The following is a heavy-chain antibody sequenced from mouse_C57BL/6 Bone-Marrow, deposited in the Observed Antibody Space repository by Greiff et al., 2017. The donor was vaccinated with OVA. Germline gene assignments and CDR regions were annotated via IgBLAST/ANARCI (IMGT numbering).Heavy chain of an antibody. CDR2: ISSGSSTI. Sequence: EVKVVESGGGLVKPGGSLKLSCAASGFTFSDYGMHWVRQAPEKGLEWVAYISSGSSTIYYADTVKGRFTISRDNAKNTLFLQMTSLRSEDTAMYYCARQTIYYDYDRGYFDVWGTGTTVTVSS. J-gene: IGHJ1*03. D-gene: IGHD2-4*01. CDR1: GFTFSDYG. V-gene: IGHV5-17*01. CDR3: ARQTIYYDYDRGYFDV.